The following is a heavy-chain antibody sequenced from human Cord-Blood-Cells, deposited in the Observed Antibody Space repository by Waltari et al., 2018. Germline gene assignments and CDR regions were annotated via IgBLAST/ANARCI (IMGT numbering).Heavy chain of an antibody. J-gene: IGHJ4*02. D-gene: IGHD6-6*01. CDR1: GGSFSGYY. CDR2: INHSGST. CDR3: ATLAVLAARLDY. Sequence: QVQLQQWGAGLLKPSETLSLTCAVYGGSFSGYYWSWIRQPPGKGLEWFGEINHSGSTNYTPSLKSRVTISVDTPKPQFAPKLSSVTTADTAVYYCATLAVLAARLDYWGQGTLVTVSS. V-gene: IGHV4-34*01.